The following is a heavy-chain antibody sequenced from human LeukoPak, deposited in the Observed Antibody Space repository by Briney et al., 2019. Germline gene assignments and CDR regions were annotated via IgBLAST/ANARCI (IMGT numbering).Heavy chain of an antibody. V-gene: IGHV3-21*01. CDR3: ARYYDSSGYENFFDY. J-gene: IGHJ4*02. D-gene: IGHD3-22*01. CDR1: EFTFSSYS. CDR2: ISSSSYI. Sequence: GGSLRLSCAAFEFTFSSYSMNWVRQAPGKGLEWVSSISSSSYIYYADSVKGRFTISRDNAKNSLYLQMNSLRAEDTAVYYCARYYDSSGYENFFDYWGQGTLVTVSS.